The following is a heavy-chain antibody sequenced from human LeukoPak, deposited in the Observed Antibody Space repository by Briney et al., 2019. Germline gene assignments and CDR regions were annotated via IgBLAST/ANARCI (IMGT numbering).Heavy chain of an antibody. D-gene: IGHD3-10*01. J-gene: IGHJ6*02. CDR2: ISAYNGNT. CDR1: GYTFTSYG. CDR3: ARESGGGRFGELFTRYYYYGMDV. V-gene: IGHV1-18*01. Sequence: ASVKVSCKASGYTFTSYGISWVRQAPGQGLEWMGWISAYNGNTNYAQKLQGRVTMTTDTSTSTAYMELRSLRSDDTAVYYCARESGGGRFGELFTRYYYYGMDVWGQGTTVTVSS.